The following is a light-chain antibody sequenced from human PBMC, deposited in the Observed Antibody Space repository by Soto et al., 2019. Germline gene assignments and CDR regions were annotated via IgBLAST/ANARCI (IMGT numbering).Light chain of an antibody. J-gene: IGLJ2*01. CDR3: AAWDGSLNNVL. V-gene: IGLV1-44*01. Sequence: QSVLTQPPSASGTPGQRVTISCSGSGSSIGTNTVNWYRQLPGTAPKLLIYGDNQRPSGVPDRFSGSKSGTSASLAISGLQSEDEADYYCAAWDGSLNNVLFGGGTNLTVL. CDR1: GSSIGTNT. CDR2: GDN.